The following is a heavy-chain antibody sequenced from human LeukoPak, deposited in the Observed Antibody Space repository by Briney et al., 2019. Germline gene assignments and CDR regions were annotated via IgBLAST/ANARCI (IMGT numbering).Heavy chain of an antibody. CDR3: ARDSGFVYSNYHYYYYMDV. J-gene: IGHJ6*03. Sequence: PSETLSLTCTVSGGSISSYYWSWIRQPPGKGLEWIGYIYYSGSTNYNPPLKSRVTISVDTSKNQFSLKLSSVTAADTAVYYCARDSGFVYSNYHYYYYMDVWGKGTTVTVSS. CDR1: GGSISSYY. CDR2: IYYSGST. D-gene: IGHD4-11*01. V-gene: IGHV4-59*01.